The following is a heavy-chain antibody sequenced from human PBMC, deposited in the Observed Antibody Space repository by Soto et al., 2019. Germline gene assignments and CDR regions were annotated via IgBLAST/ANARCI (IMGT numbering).Heavy chain of an antibody. CDR2: IYGGGNGP. V-gene: IGHV3-23*01. CDR1: GFTFSDFA. Sequence: EVQVLESGGGLVQPGGSLRLSCAATGFTFSDFAMSWVRQAPGKGLEWVSRIYGGGNGPHYADSVKGRVTISRDNSKHTLSLQMNSLRAEDTAVYYCAKMEGMDPWAYSFDYWGQGTLVTVSS. J-gene: IGHJ4*02. CDR3: AKMEGMDPWAYSFDY. D-gene: IGHD2-2*03.